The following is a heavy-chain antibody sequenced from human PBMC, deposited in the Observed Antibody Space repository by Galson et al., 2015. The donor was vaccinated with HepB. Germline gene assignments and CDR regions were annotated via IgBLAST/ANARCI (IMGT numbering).Heavy chain of an antibody. J-gene: IGHJ4*02. CDR3: ATPFGIWFGEPTGGY. CDR2: IDPSDSYT. V-gene: IGHV5-10-1*01. D-gene: IGHD3-10*01. Sequence: QSGAEVKKPGESLRISCKGSGYSFTSYWISWVRQMPGKGLEWMGRIDPSDSYTNYSPSFQGHVTISADKSISTAYLQWSSLKASDTAMYYCATPFGIWFGEPTGGYWGQGTLVTVSS. CDR1: GYSFTSYW.